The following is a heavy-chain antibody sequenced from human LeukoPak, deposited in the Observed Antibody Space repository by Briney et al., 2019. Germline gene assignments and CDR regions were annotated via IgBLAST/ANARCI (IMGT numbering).Heavy chain of an antibody. V-gene: IGHV1-2*02. D-gene: IGHD2-15*01. CDR3: ARDAGKGYCSGGSCYSYYYYYYMDV. CDR2: INPNSGGT. CDR1: GYTFTGCY. J-gene: IGHJ6*03. Sequence: ASVKVSCKASGYTFTGCYMHWVRQAPGQGLEWMGWINPNSGGTNYAQKFQGRVTMTRDTSISTAYMELSRLRSDDTAVYYCARDAGKGYCSGGSCYSYYYYYYMDVWGKGTTVTVSS.